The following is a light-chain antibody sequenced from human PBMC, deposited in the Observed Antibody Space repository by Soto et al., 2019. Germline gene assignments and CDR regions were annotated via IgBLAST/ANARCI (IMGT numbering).Light chain of an antibody. CDR2: AAS. V-gene: IGKV1-27*01. Sequence: DIPMTQYPSSLSTSVGDRVTITCRASQGISNYLAWYQQKPGKVPKLLIYAASTLQSGVPSRFSGSGSGTDFTLTINSLQPEDVATYYCQRYGSAPWTSGKETKVEIK. CDR1: QGISNY. J-gene: IGKJ1*01. CDR3: QRYGSAPWT.